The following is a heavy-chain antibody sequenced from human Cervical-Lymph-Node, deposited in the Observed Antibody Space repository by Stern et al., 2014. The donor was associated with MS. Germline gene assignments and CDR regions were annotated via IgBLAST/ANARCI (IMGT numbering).Heavy chain of an antibody. CDR3: ARERQQYCNSEGCSYWYFDL. V-gene: IGHV4-4*02. D-gene: IGHD2/OR15-2a*01. Sequence: QVQLQESGPGLVKPSGTLSLTCAVSGGSVSSTNWWSWVRQSPGKGLEWIGNIYHSGASNYRPSLRSRFSISLANSKNHLSLHLTSVTAADTAVYYCARERQQYCNSEGCSYWYFDLWGRGTLVTVSS. J-gene: IGHJ2*01. CDR2: IYHSGAS. CDR1: GGSVSSTNW.